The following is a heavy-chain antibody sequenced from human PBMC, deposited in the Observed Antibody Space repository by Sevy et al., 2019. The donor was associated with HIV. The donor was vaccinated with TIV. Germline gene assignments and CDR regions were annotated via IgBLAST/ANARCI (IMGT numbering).Heavy chain of an antibody. CDR1: GFTSSNYA. Sequence: GGSLRLSCAASGFTSSNYAMSWVRQAPGKGLEWVSGLSGSGGSIYYADSVKGRFTISRDNSRNTLYLQMNGLRAEDTAVYYCAKDRIWELGDSFDVWGQGTMVTVSS. V-gene: IGHV3-23*01. CDR3: AKDRIWELGDSFDV. J-gene: IGHJ3*01. CDR2: LSGSGGSI. D-gene: IGHD1-26*01.